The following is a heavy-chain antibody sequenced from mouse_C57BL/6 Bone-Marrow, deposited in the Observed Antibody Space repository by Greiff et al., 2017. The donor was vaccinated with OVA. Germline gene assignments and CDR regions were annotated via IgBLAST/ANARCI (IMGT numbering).Heavy chain of an antibody. V-gene: IGHV1-81*01. J-gene: IGHJ2*01. Sequence: VQRVESGAELARPGASVKLSCKASGYTFTSYGISWVKQRTGQGLEWIGEIYPRSGNTYYNEKFKGKATLTADKSSSTAYMELRSLTSEDSAVYFCARLVFDYWGQGTTLTVSS. CDR1: GYTFTSYG. CDR2: IYPRSGNT. CDR3: ARLVFDY.